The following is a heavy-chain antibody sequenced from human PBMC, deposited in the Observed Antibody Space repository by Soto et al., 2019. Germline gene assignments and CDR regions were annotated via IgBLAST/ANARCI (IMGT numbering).Heavy chain of an antibody. D-gene: IGHD2-2*01. CDR3: AKDRCITTNCRVSYGMDV. CDR1: GFTFSSYG. V-gene: IGHV3-30*18. J-gene: IGHJ6*02. CDR2: ISFDGSNK. Sequence: QVRLVESGGGVVQPGRSLRLSCAASGFTFSSYGMHWVRQAPGKGLEWVAVISFDGSNKYYADSVKGRFTISRDDSKNTLYLQMNSLRVEDTSVYYCAKDRCITTNCRVSYGMDVWGQGTTVTVSS.